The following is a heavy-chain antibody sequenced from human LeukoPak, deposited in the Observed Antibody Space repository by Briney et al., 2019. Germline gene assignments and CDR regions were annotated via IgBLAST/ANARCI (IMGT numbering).Heavy chain of an antibody. D-gene: IGHD6-13*01. CDR3: ASVSPIPAAGSSYYFAMDV. CDR1: GGSISSYY. V-gene: IGHV4-4*07. Sequence: SETLSLTCTVSGGSISSYYWSWIRQPAAKGLEWIGRIYSSGTTTYNPSFKSRVTMSLDTSNNQLSLKLTSVTAADTAVYYCASVSPIPAAGSSYYFAMDVWGQGTTVTVSS. J-gene: IGHJ6*02. CDR2: IYSSGTT.